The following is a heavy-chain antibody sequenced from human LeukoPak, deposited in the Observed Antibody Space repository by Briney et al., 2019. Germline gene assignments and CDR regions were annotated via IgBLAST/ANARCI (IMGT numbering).Heavy chain of an antibody. CDR2: IYYSGST. J-gene: IGHJ4*02. D-gene: IGHD3-22*01. V-gene: IGHV4-39*07. Sequence: SETLSLTCTVSGGSISSSSYYWGWIRQPPGKGLEWIGSIYYSGSTYYNPSLKSRVTISVDTSKNQFSLKLSSVTAADTAVYYCAKGGFSGYYSSFDYWGQGTLVTVSS. CDR1: GGSISSSSYY. CDR3: AKGGFSGYYSSFDY.